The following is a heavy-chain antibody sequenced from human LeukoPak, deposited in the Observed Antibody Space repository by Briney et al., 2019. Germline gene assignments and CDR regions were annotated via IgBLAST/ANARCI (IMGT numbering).Heavy chain of an antibody. V-gene: IGHV3-53*01. CDR1: GFTFSYYG. J-gene: IGHJ4*02. D-gene: IGHD2/OR15-2a*01. CDR3: ARRAGEYSHPYDY. Sequence: GGSLRLSCAASGFTFSYYGMHWVRQAPGKGLEWVSFIYSGGNTHYSDSVKGRFTISRDNSKNTLYLQMNSLRAEDTAVYYCARRAGEYSHPYDYWGQGTLVTVSS. CDR2: IYSGGNT.